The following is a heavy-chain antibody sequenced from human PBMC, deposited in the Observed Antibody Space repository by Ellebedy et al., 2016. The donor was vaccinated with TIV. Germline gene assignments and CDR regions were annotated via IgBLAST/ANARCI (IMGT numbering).Heavy chain of an antibody. CDR3: ARLGYSGSYYLVYYFDY. D-gene: IGHD1-26*01. Sequence: NSLKGRFTISRDNAKNSLYLQMTCLRVEDTAVYYCARLGYSGSYYLVYYFDYWGQGTLVTVSS. J-gene: IGHJ4*02. V-gene: IGHV3-7*01.